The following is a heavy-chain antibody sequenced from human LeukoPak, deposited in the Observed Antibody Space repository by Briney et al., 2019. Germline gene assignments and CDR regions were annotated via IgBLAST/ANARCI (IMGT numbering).Heavy chain of an antibody. CDR3: ARDSSGYYVSRAPDY. J-gene: IGHJ4*02. Sequence: ASVKVSXKASGYTFTSYGISWVRQAPGQGLEWMGCISAYNGNTNYAQKLQGRVTMTTDTSTSTAYMELRSLRSDDTAVYYCARDSSGYYVSRAPDYWGQGTLVTVSS. CDR1: GYTFTSYG. D-gene: IGHD3-22*01. CDR2: ISAYNGNT. V-gene: IGHV1-18*01.